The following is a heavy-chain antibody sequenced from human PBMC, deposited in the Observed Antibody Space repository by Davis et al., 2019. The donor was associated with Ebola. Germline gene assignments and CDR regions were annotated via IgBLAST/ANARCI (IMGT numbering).Heavy chain of an antibody. Sequence: GESLKISCAAFGFTFSNYGMNWVRQAPGKGLEWVSAISGSGGSTYYADSVKGRFTVSRDNSKNTLYLQMTSLRAEDTAVYYCAKVREGSGVYYDYWGQGALVTVSS. V-gene: IGHV3-23*01. CDR3: AKVREGSGVYYDY. CDR2: ISGSGGST. D-gene: IGHD1-26*01. J-gene: IGHJ4*02. CDR1: GFTFSNYG.